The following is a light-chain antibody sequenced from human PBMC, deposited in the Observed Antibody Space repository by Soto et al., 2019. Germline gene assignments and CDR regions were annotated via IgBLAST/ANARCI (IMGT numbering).Light chain of an antibody. V-gene: IGKV1-39*01. CDR2: AAS. CDR3: QQSYSSPRT. CDR1: QSISSS. J-gene: IGKJ2*01. Sequence: DIQMTQSPSSLSASVGDRVTITCRASQSISSSLNWYHQKPGQAPKVLIYAASSLQSGVPSRFSGSGSGTDFTLTISSRQPEDFATYYCQQSYSSPRTFGQGTKLEIK.